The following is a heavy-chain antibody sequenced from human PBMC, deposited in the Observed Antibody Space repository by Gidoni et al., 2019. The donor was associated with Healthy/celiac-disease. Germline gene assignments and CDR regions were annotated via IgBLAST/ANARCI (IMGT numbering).Heavy chain of an antibody. V-gene: IGHV4-59*01. CDR1: GGSISSYY. J-gene: IGHJ3*02. CDR2: IYYSGST. CDR3: ARGNYGDYGDAFDI. D-gene: IGHD4-17*01. Sequence: QVQLQESGPGLVKPSETLSLTCTVSGGSISSYYWSWIRQPPGKGLEWIGYIYYSGSTNYNPSLKRRVTISVDTSKNQCSLKLSSVTAADTAVYYCARGNYGDYGDAFDIWGQGTMVTVSA.